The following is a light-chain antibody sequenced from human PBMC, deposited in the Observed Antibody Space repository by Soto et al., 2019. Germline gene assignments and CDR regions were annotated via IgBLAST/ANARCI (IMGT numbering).Light chain of an antibody. J-gene: IGKJ2*03. V-gene: IGKV1-39*01. CDR1: QSISTY. CDR2: KAS. CDR3: QQSYTAPR. Sequence: DIQMTQSPSSLSASVGDRVTITCRASQSISTYLNWYQQKAGLAPKLLIYKASSLESGVPSRFSGSGSGTEFTLTISSLQPGDFGTYYCQQSYTAPRFGQGTKVDIK.